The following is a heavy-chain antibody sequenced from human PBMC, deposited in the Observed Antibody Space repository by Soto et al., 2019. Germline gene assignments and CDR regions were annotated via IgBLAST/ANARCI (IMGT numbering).Heavy chain of an antibody. CDR1: GYTFTSYG. V-gene: IGHV1-18*01. J-gene: IGHJ6*03. CDR2: ISAYNGNT. Sequence: GASVKVSCKASGYTFTSYGISWVRQAPGQGLEWMGWISAYNGNTNYAQKLQGRVTMTTDTSTSTAYMELRSLRSDDTAAYYCARDSRAPYYYYMDVWGKGTTVTVSS. CDR3: ARDSRAPYYYYMDV.